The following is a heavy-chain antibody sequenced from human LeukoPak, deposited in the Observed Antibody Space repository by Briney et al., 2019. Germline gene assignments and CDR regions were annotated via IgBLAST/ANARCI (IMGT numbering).Heavy chain of an antibody. V-gene: IGHV4-34*01. D-gene: IGHD3-22*01. J-gene: IGHJ4*02. Sequence: SETLSLTCAVYGGSFSGYYWSWIRQPPGKGLEWIGEINHSGSTNYNPSLKSRVTISVDTSKNQFSLKLSSVTAADTAVYYCARRADYYDSSGYYDFDYWGQGTLVTVSS. CDR2: INHSGST. CDR3: ARRADYYDSSGYYDFDY. CDR1: GGSFSGYY.